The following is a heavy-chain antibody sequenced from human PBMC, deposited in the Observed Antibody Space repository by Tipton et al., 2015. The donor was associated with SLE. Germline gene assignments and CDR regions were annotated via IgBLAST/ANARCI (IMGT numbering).Heavy chain of an antibody. CDR3: VRERKYVVRFRELVAPDL. V-gene: IGHV4-34*01. Sequence: TLSLTCAVYGGSFSDYYWSWIRQTPGEGLEWIGEINHTGGTNYNPSLESRVTMSVDTSKNQFSLKLSSVTAADTAMYYCVRERKYVVRFRELVAPDLWGQGTAITVPS. CDR1: GGSFSDYY. CDR2: INHTGGT. J-gene: IGHJ3*01. D-gene: IGHD1-26*01.